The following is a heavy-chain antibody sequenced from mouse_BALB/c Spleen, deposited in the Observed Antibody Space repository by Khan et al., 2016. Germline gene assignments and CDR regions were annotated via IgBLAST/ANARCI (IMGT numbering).Heavy chain of an antibody. J-gene: IGHJ2*01. CDR3: ARRNYGNLYYFDY. CDR1: GYSITSDYA. V-gene: IGHV3-2*02. Sequence: QLEESGPGLVKPSQSLSLTCTVTGYSITSDYAWNWIRQFPGNKLEWMGYISYSGSTSYNPSLKSRISITRDTSKNQFFLQLNSVTTEDTATYYCARRNYGNLYYFDYWGQGTTLTVSS. CDR2: ISYSGST. D-gene: IGHD2-1*01.